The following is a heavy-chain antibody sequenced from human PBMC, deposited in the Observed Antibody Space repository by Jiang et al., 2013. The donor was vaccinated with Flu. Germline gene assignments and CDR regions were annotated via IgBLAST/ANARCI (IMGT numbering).Heavy chain of an antibody. V-gene: IGHV6-1*01. CDR2: TYYRSKWYD. J-gene: IGHJ4*02. Sequence: FSLTCAISGASVSSNTAALELDQARPHREALSGVGRTYYRSKWYDDYAISMESRITINPDTSKNQFSLQLNSVTPEDTAVYYCARAPWGSGEANYFLDHWGQGSLVTVSS. CDR1: GASVSSNTAA. CDR3: ARAPWGSGEANYFLDH. D-gene: IGHD4/OR15-4a*01.